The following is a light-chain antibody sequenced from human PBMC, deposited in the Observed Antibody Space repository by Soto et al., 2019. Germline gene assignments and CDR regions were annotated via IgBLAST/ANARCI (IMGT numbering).Light chain of an antibody. J-gene: IGLJ2*01. CDR2: GNS. Sequence: QSVLTQPPSVSGAPGQRVTISCTGSSSNIGAGYDVHWYQQLPGTAPKLLIYGNSNRPSGCPDRFSGSKSGTSASLAITGLQAEDEADYYCQSYDSSLSVVFGGGTKLTVL. CDR1: SSNIGAGYD. V-gene: IGLV1-40*01. CDR3: QSYDSSLSVV.